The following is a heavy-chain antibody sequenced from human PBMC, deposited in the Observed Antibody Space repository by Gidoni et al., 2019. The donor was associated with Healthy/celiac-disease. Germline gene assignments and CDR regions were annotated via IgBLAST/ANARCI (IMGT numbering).Heavy chain of an antibody. CDR1: GFTFSSYG. CDR3: ASTAYSSGWYTY. Sequence: QVQLVESGGGVVQPGRSLRLSCSASGFTFSSYGMHWVRQDPGKGLEWVAVIWYDGSNKYYADSVKGRFTISRDNSKNTLYLQMNSLRAEDTAVYYCASTAYSSGWYTYWGQGTLVTVSS. D-gene: IGHD6-19*01. V-gene: IGHV3-33*01. CDR2: IWYDGSNK. J-gene: IGHJ4*02.